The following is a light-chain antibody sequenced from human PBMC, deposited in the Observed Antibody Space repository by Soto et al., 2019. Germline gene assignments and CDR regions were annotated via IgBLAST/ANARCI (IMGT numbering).Light chain of an antibody. V-gene: IGKV3-20*01. CDR2: GAS. CDR1: QSVSSSY. CDR3: QQYGSSPYT. Sequence: EIVLTQSPGTLSLSPGERATLSCRASQSVSSSYLAWYQQKPGQAPRPLIYGASSRATGIPDRFSGSRSGTDFTLTISRLEPEDFAVYYCQQYGSSPYTFGQGTKLEIK. J-gene: IGKJ2*01.